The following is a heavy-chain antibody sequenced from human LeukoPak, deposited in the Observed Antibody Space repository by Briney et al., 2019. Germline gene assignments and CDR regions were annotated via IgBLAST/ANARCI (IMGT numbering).Heavy chain of an antibody. Sequence: GRSLRLSCAASGFTSSSYGMHWVRQAPGKGLEWVAVISYDGSNKYYADSVKGRFTISRDNSKNTLYLQMNSLRAEDTAVYYCAKEAGRYYYDSSGYHQRYFDYWGQGTLVTVSS. CDR2: ISYDGSNK. D-gene: IGHD3-22*01. CDR3: AKEAGRYYYDSSGYHQRYFDY. V-gene: IGHV3-30*18. CDR1: GFTSSSYG. J-gene: IGHJ4*02.